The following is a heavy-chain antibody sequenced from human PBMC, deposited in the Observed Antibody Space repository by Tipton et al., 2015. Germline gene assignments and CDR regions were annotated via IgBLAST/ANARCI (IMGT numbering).Heavy chain of an antibody. CDR2: ISYSGST. J-gene: IGHJ6*02. CDR3: ARDLEHGMDV. Sequence: TLSLTCSVSGDSINRYYWSWIRQPPGKGLEWIGYISYSGSTHYNPSFKSRVAISVDTSKNQFSLTLNSVTAADTAVYYCARDLEHGMDVWGQGTSVPVS. CDR1: GDSINRYY. D-gene: IGHD5-24*01. V-gene: IGHV4-59*01.